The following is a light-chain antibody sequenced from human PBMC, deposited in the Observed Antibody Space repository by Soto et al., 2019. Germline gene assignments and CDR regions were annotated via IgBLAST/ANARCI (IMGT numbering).Light chain of an antibody. J-gene: IGKJ1*01. Sequence: DIQMTQSPSSLSASVGDRVTITCRASQSISSYLNWYQQKPGRAPKVLIYATSSLQTGVPSRFSGSGFGTDFTFTISSLQPEDFAIYYCQQSYSTPWTFGQGTKVEIK. CDR2: ATS. CDR3: QQSYSTPWT. V-gene: IGKV1-39*01. CDR1: QSISSY.